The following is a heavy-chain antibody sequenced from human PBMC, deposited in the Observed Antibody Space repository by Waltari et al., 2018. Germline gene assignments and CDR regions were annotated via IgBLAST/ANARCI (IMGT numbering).Heavy chain of an antibody. CDR3: ATDHALGATGFDY. CDR1: GYTLNELS. Sequence: QVQLVQSGAEVKKPGASVKVSCKVSGYTLNELSMHGARQAPGKGLEWMGGFDPEDGETIYAQKFPGRVTMTEDTSTDTAYMELSSLRSEDTAVYYCATDHALGATGFDYWGQGTLDTVSS. J-gene: IGHJ4*02. D-gene: IGHD1-26*01. CDR2: FDPEDGET. V-gene: IGHV1-24*01.